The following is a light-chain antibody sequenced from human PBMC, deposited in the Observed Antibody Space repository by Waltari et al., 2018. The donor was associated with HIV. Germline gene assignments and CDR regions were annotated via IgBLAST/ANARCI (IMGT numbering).Light chain of an antibody. J-gene: IGKJ3*01. Sequence: DILLTQSPSFLSASLGDRVTISCRANQGIRTYLAWYQQSPGRAPKLLIFSASILQVTGPSRFSASGSGTQFTLTINSLQPEDFATYYCQQQNTYPLTFGPGT. V-gene: IGKV1-9*01. CDR1: QGIRTY. CDR3: QQQNTYPLT. CDR2: SAS.